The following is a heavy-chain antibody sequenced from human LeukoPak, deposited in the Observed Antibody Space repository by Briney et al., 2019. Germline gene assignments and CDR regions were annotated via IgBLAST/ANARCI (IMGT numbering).Heavy chain of an antibody. Sequence: SETLSLTCTVSGDSISRSTYYWGWIRQPPGKGLEWIGEINHSGSTNYNPSLKSRLTISLDTSKNQFSLKLSSVTAADTAVYYCARDVGARLPGYWGQGILVTVSS. CDR1: GDSISRSTYY. V-gene: IGHV4-39*07. CDR3: ARDVGARLPGY. CDR2: INHSGST. D-gene: IGHD6-6*01. J-gene: IGHJ4*02.